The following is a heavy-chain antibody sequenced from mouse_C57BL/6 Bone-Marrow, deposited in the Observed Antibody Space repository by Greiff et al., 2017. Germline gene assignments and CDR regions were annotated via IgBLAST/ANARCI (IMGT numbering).Heavy chain of an antibody. CDR2: IYPRSGNT. CDR3: ARGHYYGSSYTWFAY. CDR1: GYTFTSYG. Sequence: QVQLQQSGAELARPGASVKLSCKASGYTFTSYGISWVKQRTGQGLEWIGEIYPRSGNTFYNEKFKGKATLTADKSSSTAYMELRSLTSEDSAVYFCARGHYYGSSYTWFAYWGQGTLVTVSA. J-gene: IGHJ3*01. V-gene: IGHV1-81*01. D-gene: IGHD1-1*01.